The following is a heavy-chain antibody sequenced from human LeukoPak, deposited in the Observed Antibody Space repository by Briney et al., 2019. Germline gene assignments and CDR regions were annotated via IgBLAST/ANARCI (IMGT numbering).Heavy chain of an antibody. V-gene: IGHV7-4-1*02. CDR1: GYTFTSYA. J-gene: IGHJ4*02. D-gene: IGHD2-15*01. CDR2: INTNTGNP. CDR3: ARDPVVVVAATPHYFDY. Sequence: ASVKVSCKASGYTFTSYAMNWVRQAPGQGLEWMGWINTNTGNPTYAQGFTGRFVFSLDTSVSTAYLQISSLKAEDTAVYYCARDPVVVVAATPHYFDYWGQGTLVTVSS.